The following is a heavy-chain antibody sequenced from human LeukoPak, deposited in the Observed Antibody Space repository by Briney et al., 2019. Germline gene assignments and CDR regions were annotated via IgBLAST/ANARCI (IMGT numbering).Heavy chain of an antibody. J-gene: IGHJ4*02. V-gene: IGHV3-48*03. Sequence: PGGSLRLSCAASGFTFVSHAMNWVRQAPGKGLEWISFINHGGTTVYYADSVRGRFATSRDNAKNSLYLRINSVGAEDTAVYYCARDQDWAFDYWGQGTLVTVSS. D-gene: IGHD3/OR15-3a*01. CDR2: INHGGTTV. CDR3: ARDQDWAFDY. CDR1: GFTFVSHA.